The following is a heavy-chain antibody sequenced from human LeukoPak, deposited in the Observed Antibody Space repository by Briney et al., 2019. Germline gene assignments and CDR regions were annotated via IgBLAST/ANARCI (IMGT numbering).Heavy chain of an antibody. D-gene: IGHD6-13*01. CDR1: GFTFSSYS. CDR2: ISYDGNNK. J-gene: IGHJ3*01. CDR3: AREMAATGTNTFDF. V-gene: IGHV3-30-3*01. Sequence: PGGSLRLSCAASGFTFSSYSIHWVRQAPDKGLEWVAIISYDGNNKYYTDSVKGRFTASRDNSKNTLYLQMNSLRAEDTAVYYCAREMAATGTNTFDFWGQGTMVTVSS.